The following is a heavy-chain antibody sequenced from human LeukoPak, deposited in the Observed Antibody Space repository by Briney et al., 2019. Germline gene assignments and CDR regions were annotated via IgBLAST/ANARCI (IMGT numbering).Heavy chain of an antibody. CDR3: ARGEERGSGTVHFDF. Sequence: SETLSLTCAVSGASIGSSNWWSWVRQPPGKGLEWIGEVYHSGDTNYNPSLRSRVTISADKSNNQFSLRLNSVTAADTAVFYCARGEERGSGTVHFDFWGQGILVTVPS. CDR1: GASIGSSNW. CDR2: VYHSGDT. D-gene: IGHD3-10*01. J-gene: IGHJ4*02. V-gene: IGHV4-4*02.